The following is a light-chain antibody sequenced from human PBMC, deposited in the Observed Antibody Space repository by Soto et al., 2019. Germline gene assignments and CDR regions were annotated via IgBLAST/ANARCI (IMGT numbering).Light chain of an antibody. CDR2: KAS. CDR3: QQYNSPWT. V-gene: IGKV1-5*03. Sequence: DIQMTQSPSTLSASVGDRVTITCRASQSISSWLAWYQQKPGKAPKLLIYKASSLESGVPSRFSGSGSGTEFTLTISSLQPDDFATCYCQQYNSPWTFGQGTKVEIK. CDR1: QSISSW. J-gene: IGKJ1*01.